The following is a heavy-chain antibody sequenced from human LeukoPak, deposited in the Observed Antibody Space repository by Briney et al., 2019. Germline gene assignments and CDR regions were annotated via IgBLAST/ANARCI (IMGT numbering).Heavy chain of an antibody. Sequence: GGSLRLSCAASGFTFSSYEMDWVRQAPGKGLEWVSYISGSGRTMSYADSVKGRFTISRDNAKNSLYLQMNSLRVEDTAVYHCARGGLYGYDVFDYWGQGTLVTVSS. CDR3: ARGGLYGYDVFDY. CDR1: GFTFSSYE. J-gene: IGHJ4*02. CDR2: ISGSGRTM. D-gene: IGHD5-12*01. V-gene: IGHV3-48*03.